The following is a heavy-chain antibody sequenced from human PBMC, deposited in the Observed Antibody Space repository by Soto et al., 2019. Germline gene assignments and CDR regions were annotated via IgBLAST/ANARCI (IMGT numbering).Heavy chain of an antibody. D-gene: IGHD6-19*01. Sequence: ASGKVSCKASGYTFTSYGISWGRQAPGQGLEWMGWISAYNGNTNYAQKLQGRVTMTTDTSTSTAYMELRSLRSDDTAVYYCARDARQWLDNWFDPWGQGTLVTVSS. J-gene: IGHJ5*02. CDR1: GYTFTSYG. CDR3: ARDARQWLDNWFDP. CDR2: ISAYNGNT. V-gene: IGHV1-18*01.